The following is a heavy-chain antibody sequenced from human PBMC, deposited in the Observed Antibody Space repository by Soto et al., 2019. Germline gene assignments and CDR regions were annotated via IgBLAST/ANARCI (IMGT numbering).Heavy chain of an antibody. CDR2: IPYDGSNK. J-gene: IGHJ6*02. D-gene: IGHD5-12*01. Sequence: GGSLRLSCADSGFTFSSYGMNWVRQAPRKGLEWVGGIPYDGSNKYYAAAVKSRFTISRDKSKNTLYLQMNSLRPEDTAVYYCAKDCRRDIVATIIQKLYYYYGMDDWGQGTTVTVSS. V-gene: IGHV3-30*18. CDR1: GFTFSSYG. CDR3: AKDCRRDIVATIIQKLYYYYGMDD.